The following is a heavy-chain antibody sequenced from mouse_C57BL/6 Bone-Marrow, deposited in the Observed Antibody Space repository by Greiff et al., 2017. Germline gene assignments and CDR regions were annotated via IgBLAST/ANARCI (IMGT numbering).Heavy chain of an antibody. V-gene: IGHV1-81*01. Sequence: QVHVKQSGAELARPGASVKLSCKASGYTFTSYGISWVKQRTGQGLEWIGEIYPRSGNTYYNEKFKGKATLTADKSSSTAYMELRSLTSEDSAVYFCARGNYYGSSYGYWGQGTTLTVSS. J-gene: IGHJ2*01. CDR3: ARGNYYGSSYGY. D-gene: IGHD1-1*01. CDR1: GYTFTSYG. CDR2: IYPRSGNT.